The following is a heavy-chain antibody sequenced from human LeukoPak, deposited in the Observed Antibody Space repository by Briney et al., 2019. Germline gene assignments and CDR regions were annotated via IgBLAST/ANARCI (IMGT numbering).Heavy chain of an antibody. Sequence: PGGSLRLSCAASGFTFSSYWMSWVRQAPGKGLEWVANIKQDGSEKYYVDSVKGRFTISRDNAKNSLYLQMNSLRAEDTAVYYCAKDGVGAAIYYYMDVWGKGTTVTVSS. CDR1: GFTFSSYW. D-gene: IGHD1-26*01. CDR3: AKDGVGAAIYYYMDV. J-gene: IGHJ6*03. CDR2: IKQDGSEK. V-gene: IGHV3-7*01.